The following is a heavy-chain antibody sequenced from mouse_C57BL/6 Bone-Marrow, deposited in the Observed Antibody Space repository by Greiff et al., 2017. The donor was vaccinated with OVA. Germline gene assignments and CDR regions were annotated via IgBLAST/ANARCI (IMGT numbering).Heavy chain of an antibody. CDR3: ARSGYYGSSSFGY. CDR2: IYPRSGNT. V-gene: IGHV1-81*01. CDR1: GYTFPSYG. Sequence: QVQLKESGAELARPGASVKLSCKASGYTFPSYGISWVKQRTGQGLEWIGEIYPRSGNTYSNEKFQGKATLTADKSSSTAYMELRSLTSEDSAVYFCARSGYYGSSSFGYWGQGTTLTVSS. D-gene: IGHD1-1*01. J-gene: IGHJ2*01.